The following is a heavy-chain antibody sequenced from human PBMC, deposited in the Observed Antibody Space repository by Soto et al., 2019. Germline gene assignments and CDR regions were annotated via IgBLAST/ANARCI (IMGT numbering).Heavy chain of an antibody. CDR3: AGGLSGDKVDY. D-gene: IGHD7-27*01. V-gene: IGHV4-30-4*01. J-gene: IGHJ4*02. CDR2: IYHGGST. Sequence: QVQLQESGPGLVEPSQTLSLTCTVSGGSISSGDYFWSWIRQPPGEGLEWIGHIYHGGSTYNNPSLKTRLTLSVDTSKNQFSLNLNSVTAADTAVYYCAGGLSGDKVDYWGQGTLVTVSS. CDR1: GGSISSGDYF.